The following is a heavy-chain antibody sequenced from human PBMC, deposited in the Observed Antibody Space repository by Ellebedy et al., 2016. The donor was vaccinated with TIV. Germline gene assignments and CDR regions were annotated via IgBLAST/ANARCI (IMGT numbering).Heavy chain of an antibody. CDR2: INGEGIST. Sequence: GESLKISCAASGFTFTSYWMHWVRQAPGKGLVWVSRINGEGISTNYADSVRGRFTISRDNAKNTVYLQMNSLRAEDTAVYYCGRQYDYWGQGVLVTVSS. D-gene: IGHD4-11*01. CDR1: GFTFTSYW. V-gene: IGHV3-74*01. CDR3: GRQYDY. J-gene: IGHJ4*02.